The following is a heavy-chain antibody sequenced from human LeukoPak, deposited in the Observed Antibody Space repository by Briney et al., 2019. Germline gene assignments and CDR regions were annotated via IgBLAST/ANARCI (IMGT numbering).Heavy chain of an antibody. V-gene: IGHV1-18*01. CDR3: ARDFSSVHRGEVSYH. J-gene: IGHJ5*02. CDR2: ISAYNGNT. D-gene: IGHD3-10*01. Sequence: ASVKVSCKASGYTFTNYVISWVRQAPGQGLEWMGWISAYNGNTNSAQKFQGRVTMTTDTSTNTAYMEPRSLRSDDTAVYYCARDFSSVHRGEVSYHWGQGTLVTVSS. CDR1: GYTFTNYV.